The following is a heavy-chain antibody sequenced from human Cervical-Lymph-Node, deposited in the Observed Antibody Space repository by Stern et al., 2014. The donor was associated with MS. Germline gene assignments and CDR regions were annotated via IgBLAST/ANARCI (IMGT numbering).Heavy chain of an antibody. CDR2: ITPLIGTT. D-gene: IGHD6-13*01. Sequence: VQLVESGAEVKKPGSSVKVSCKASGDIFSNFDISWVRQAPGQGLEWMGGITPLIGTTNYAQRFQGRVTFTADESTNTVYMELSSLRADDTAVFYCARHQEGIAAYWGQGTLVTVSS. CDR3: ARHQEGIAAY. CDR1: GDIFSNFD. V-gene: IGHV1-69*01. J-gene: IGHJ4*02.